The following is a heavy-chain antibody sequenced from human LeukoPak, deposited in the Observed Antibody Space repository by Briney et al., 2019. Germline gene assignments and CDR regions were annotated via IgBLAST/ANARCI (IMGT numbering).Heavy chain of an antibody. D-gene: IGHD5-24*01. Sequence: GESLKISCKGSGYSFTSYWIGWVRQMSGKGLEWMGIIYPGDSDTRYSPSFQGQVTISADKSISTAYLQWSSLKASDTAMYYCARQGRWLQFGNAFDIWGQGTMVTVSS. CDR3: ARQGRWLQFGNAFDI. CDR2: IYPGDSDT. CDR1: GYSFTSYW. V-gene: IGHV5-51*01. J-gene: IGHJ3*02.